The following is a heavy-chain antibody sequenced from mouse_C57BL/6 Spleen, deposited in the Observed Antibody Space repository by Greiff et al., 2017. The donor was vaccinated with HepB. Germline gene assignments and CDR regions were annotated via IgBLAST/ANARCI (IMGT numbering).Heavy chain of an antibody. CDR2: ILPGSGST. J-gene: IGHJ1*03. CDR3: ARSPTGSYGSSYYWYFDV. V-gene: IGHV1-9*01. CDR1: GYTFTGYW. Sequence: VQLQQSGAELMKPGASVKLSCKATGYTFTGYWIEWVKQRPGHGLEWIGEILPGSGSTNYNEKFKGKATFTADTSSNTAYMQLSSLTTEDSAIYYCARSPTGSYGSSYYWYFDVWGTGTTVTVSS. D-gene: IGHD1-1*01.